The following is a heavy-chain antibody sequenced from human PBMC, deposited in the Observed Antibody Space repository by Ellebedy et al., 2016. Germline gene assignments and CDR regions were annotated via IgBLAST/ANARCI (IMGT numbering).Heavy chain of an antibody. V-gene: IGHV5-51*01. J-gene: IGHJ1*01. Sequence: GESLKISCKGSGYSFSNNWIGWVRQMPGRGLEWMGIIYPGDSDTRYSPSFQGQVTISADKSINTAYLQWNSLKASDTAMYYCARQSGSYHGPLQNWGQGTLVTVSS. D-gene: IGHD1-26*01. CDR2: IYPGDSDT. CDR1: GYSFSNNW. CDR3: ARQSGSYHGPLQN.